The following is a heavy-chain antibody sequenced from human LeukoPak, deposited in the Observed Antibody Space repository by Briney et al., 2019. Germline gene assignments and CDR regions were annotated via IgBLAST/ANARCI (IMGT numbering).Heavy chain of an antibody. J-gene: IGHJ4*02. Sequence: SETLSLNCSVSGVSIYGFHWSWIRPTAGKGLEWIGRVSTSGDTFYNTSLESRVTMSADTSGIHFSLNLTSVTAADTAVYYCARETAWPENTPMILFSYFDYWGRGILVTVSS. V-gene: IGHV4-4*07. D-gene: IGHD3/OR15-3a*01. CDR2: VSTSGDT. CDR1: GVSIYGFH. CDR3: ARETAWPENTPMILFSYFDY.